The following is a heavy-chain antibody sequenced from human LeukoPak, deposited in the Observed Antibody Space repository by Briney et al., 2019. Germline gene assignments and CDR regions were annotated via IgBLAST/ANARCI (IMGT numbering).Heavy chain of an antibody. CDR3: ASDKSFHMDV. CDR2: INSDASNT. V-gene: IGHV3-74*01. CDR1: GFTFRMYW. Sequence: GGSLRLSCVASGFTFRMYWMHCVRQVPGKGLVWVPRINSDASNTTYADSVKGRFTISRDNAKNTLYLQMNNLRAEDTAVYYCASDKSFHMDVSGQGPTVTVSS. J-gene: IGHJ6*02.